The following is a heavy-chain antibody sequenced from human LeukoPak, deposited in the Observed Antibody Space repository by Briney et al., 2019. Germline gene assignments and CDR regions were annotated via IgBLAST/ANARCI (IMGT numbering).Heavy chain of an antibody. D-gene: IGHD7-27*01. V-gene: IGHV3-21*01. CDR2: ISSSSSYI. J-gene: IGHJ2*01. Sequence: GGSLRLSCAASGFTFSSYSMNWVRQAPGKGLEWVSSISSSSSYIYYADSVKGRFTISRDNAKNSLYLQMNSLRAEDTAVYYCARDGGLLTINWGEWYFDLWGRGTLVTVSS. CDR3: ARDGGLLTINWGEWYFDL. CDR1: GFTFSSYS.